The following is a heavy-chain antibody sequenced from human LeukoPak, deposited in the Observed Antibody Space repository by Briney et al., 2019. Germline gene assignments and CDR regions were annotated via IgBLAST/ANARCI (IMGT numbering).Heavy chain of an antibody. J-gene: IGHJ4*02. V-gene: IGHV3-74*01. CDR2: INSDGGST. Sequence: GVSLRLSCAASGFTFSSYWMHWVRQAPGKGLVWVSRINSDGGSTSYADSVKGRFTISRDNAKNTLDLQMNSLRAEDTAVYYCARSRGLLLPDYWGQGTLVTPSS. D-gene: IGHD3-3*01. CDR1: GFTFSSYW. CDR3: ARSRGLLLPDY.